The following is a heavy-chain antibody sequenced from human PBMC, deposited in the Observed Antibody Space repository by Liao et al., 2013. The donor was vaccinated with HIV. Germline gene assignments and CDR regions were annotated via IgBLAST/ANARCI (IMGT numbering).Heavy chain of an antibody. CDR2: ISKTGRT. J-gene: IGHJ2*01. Sequence: QVQLQQWGAGLLKPSETLSLTCAVSGGSISSYYWSWIRQPPGKGLEWIGCISKTGRTNYNPSLKSRVTISVDTSKNHLSLKLNSMTAADTAVYYCARGVQWLGNWYLDLWGRGTLVTVSS. D-gene: IGHD6-19*01. CDR3: ARGVQWLGNWYLDL. CDR1: GGSISSYY. V-gene: IGHV4-59*01.